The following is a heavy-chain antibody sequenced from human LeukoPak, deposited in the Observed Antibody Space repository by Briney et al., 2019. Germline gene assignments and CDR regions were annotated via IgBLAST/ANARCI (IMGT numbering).Heavy chain of an antibody. J-gene: IGHJ4*02. V-gene: IGHV4-59*08. CDR3: ARYGITIVRGGKYYFDS. CDR1: GGSISGYF. D-gene: IGHD3-10*01. Sequence: PSETLSLTCTVSGGSISGYFWSWIRQPPGKGLEWTGYIHYSGSTNYNPSLNSRVTISVDTSKNQFSLRLSSVTAADTAVYYCARYGITIVRGGKYYFDSWGQGTLVTVSS. CDR2: IHYSGST.